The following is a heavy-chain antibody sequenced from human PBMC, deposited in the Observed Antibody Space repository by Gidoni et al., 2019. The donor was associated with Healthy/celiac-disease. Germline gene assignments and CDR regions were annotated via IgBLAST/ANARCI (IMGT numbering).Heavy chain of an antibody. CDR1: GFTFDDYA. Sequence: EVQLVESGGGLVQPGRSLRLSCAASGFTFDDYAMHWVRQAPGKGLEWVSGISWNSGSIGYADSVKGRFTISRDNAKNSLYLQMNSLRAEDTALYYCAKSPYSSSWYAMLDYWGQGTLVTVSS. D-gene: IGHD6-13*01. CDR2: ISWNSGSI. CDR3: AKSPYSSSWYAMLDY. V-gene: IGHV3-9*01. J-gene: IGHJ4*02.